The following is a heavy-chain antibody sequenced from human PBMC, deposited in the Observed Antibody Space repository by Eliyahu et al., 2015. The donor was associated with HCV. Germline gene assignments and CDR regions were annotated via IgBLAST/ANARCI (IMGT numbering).Heavy chain of an antibody. V-gene: IGHV1-46*04. CDR2: INPGSGRT. J-gene: IGHJ5*02. CDR1: GYTFTTNY. D-gene: IGHD4-17*01. CDR3: ARLTYGDYRSFDP. Sequence: QAQLVQSGAEVRKPGASVKVSCMASGYTFTTNYXHWVRQAPGQGLEWMGIINPGSGRTTYAQNLKDRVTLTRDTSTSTVYMEVTSLGSEDTAVYYCARLTYGDYRSFDPWGQGTLVTVSS.